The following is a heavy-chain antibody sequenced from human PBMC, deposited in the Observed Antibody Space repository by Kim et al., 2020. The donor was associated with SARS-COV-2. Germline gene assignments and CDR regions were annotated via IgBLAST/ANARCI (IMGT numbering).Heavy chain of an antibody. D-gene: IGHD6-13*01. CDR3: ARDLQGYSSSWFPVYYYYGMDV. CDR1: GYTFTSYY. V-gene: IGHV1-46*01. J-gene: IGHJ6*02. CDR2: INPSGGST. Sequence: ASVKVSCKASGYTFTSYYMHWVRQAPGQGLEWMGIINPSGGSTSYAQKFQGRVTMTRDTSTSTVYMELSSLRSEDTAVYYCARDLQGYSSSWFPVYYYYGMDVWGQGTTVTVSS.